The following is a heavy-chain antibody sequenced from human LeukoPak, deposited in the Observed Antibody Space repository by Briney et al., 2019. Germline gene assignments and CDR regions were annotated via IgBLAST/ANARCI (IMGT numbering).Heavy chain of an antibody. D-gene: IGHD5-24*01. CDR3: ATHTGGYNYWWFDI. CDR1: GGTFSNYP. CDR2: IIPIFGTA. J-gene: IGHJ5*02. Sequence: GASVKVSCKASGGTFSNYPIIWVRQAPGRGLEWLGGIIPIFGTANHALMFQGGITLTAHESTATAYMELRSLTSDDTAMYFCATHTGGYNYWWFDIWGQGTLVSVSS. V-gene: IGHV1-69*13.